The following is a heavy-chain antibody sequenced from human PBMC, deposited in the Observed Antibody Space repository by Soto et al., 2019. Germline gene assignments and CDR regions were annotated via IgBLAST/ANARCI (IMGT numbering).Heavy chain of an antibody. J-gene: IGHJ6*02. CDR1: GDSVTSHY. Sequence: SETLSLTCSFSGDSVTSHYLTWIRQSPEKGLEWICYMHYTGFSHYNPSLKSRVTISVDTSKNQFSLKLSSVTAADTAVYYCARRVKGSGSYYRDYYYYGMDVWGQGTTVTVSS. V-gene: IGHV4-59*02. CDR2: MHYTGFS. D-gene: IGHD3-10*01. CDR3: ARRVKGSGSYYRDYYYYGMDV.